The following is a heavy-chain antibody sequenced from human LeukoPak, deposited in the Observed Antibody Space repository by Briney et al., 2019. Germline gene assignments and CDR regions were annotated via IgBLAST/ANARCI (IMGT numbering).Heavy chain of an antibody. D-gene: IGHD1-26*01. V-gene: IGHV5-51*01. J-gene: IGHJ4*02. CDR3: ARALVGAATLSY. CDR2: IYPGDSDT. CDR1: GSSFTTYW. Sequence: PGASLKISCKGSGSSFTTYWIAWVRPMPGKGLEWMGVIYPGDSDTRYSPSFQGQVTLSADKSISTAYLQWSSLKASDTAIYYCARALVGAATLSYWGQGTLVTVSS.